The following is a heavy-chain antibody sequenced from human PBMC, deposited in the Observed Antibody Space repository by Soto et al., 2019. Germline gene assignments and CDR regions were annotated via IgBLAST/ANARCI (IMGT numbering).Heavy chain of an antibody. J-gene: IGHJ6*02. CDR3: IQSRCGGDCLQSYASHYYYGMDV. CDR2: IYWDDDK. Sequence: QITLKESGPPLVKPTQTLTLTCTFSGFSLSTSGVGVGWIRQPPGKALEWLALIYWDDDKRYSPSLRSRLTISKDTSKNQVVLTMTNMDPVDPATYSCIQSRCGGDCLQSYASHYYYGMDVWGQGTTVTVSS. D-gene: IGHD2-21*02. CDR1: GFSLSTSGVG. V-gene: IGHV2-5*02.